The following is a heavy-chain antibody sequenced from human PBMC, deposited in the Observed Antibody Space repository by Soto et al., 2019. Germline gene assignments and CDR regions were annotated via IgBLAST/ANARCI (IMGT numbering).Heavy chain of an antibody. CDR3: ARVAVVTAAGTSDY. CDR1: GFTFSDYY. Sequence: GGSLRVSCAASGFTFSDYYMSWIRQVPGKGLEWVAYISGTSDSIPYADSVKGRFTISRDNTKNSLYLQMNSLRVEDTAVYYCARVAVVTAAGTSDYWGQGTLVTVSS. V-gene: IGHV3-11*06. CDR2: ISGTSDSI. J-gene: IGHJ4*02. D-gene: IGHD6-13*01.